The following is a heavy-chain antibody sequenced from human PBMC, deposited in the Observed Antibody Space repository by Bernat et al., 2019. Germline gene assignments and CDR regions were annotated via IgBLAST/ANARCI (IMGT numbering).Heavy chain of an antibody. CDR3: ASPYCSSTSCYNDAFDI. J-gene: IGHJ3*02. CDR2: IIPILGIA. CDR1: GGTFSSYA. V-gene: IGHV1-69*04. D-gene: IGHD2-2*01. Sequence: QVQLVQSGAEVKKPGSSVKVSCKASGGTFSSYAISWVRQAPGQGLEWMGRIIPILGIANYAQKFQGRVTITAGKSTSTAYMELSSMRSEDTAVYYCASPYCSSTSCYNDAFDIWGQGTMVTVSS.